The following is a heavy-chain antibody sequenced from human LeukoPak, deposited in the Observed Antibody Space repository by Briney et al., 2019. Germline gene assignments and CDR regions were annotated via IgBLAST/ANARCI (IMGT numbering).Heavy chain of an antibody. CDR1: GFTFGDYG. D-gene: IGHD6-19*01. V-gene: IGHV3-49*03. Sequence: PGGSLRLSCTGSGFTFGDYGMTWFRQAPGKGLEWISHIRSSAYGGTTEYATSVRGRFTISRDDSKSIAYLQMSNLKTEDTAVYYCTRGYDSSGWLFDHWGQGTLVTVSS. CDR2: IRSSAYGGTT. J-gene: IGHJ4*02. CDR3: TRGYDSSGWLFDH.